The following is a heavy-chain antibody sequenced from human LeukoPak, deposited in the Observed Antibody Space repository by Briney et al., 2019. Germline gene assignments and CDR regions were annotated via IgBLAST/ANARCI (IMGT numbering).Heavy chain of an antibody. Sequence: GGSLRLSCAASGFTFSSYSMHWVRQAPGKGLEWVAFISYDGSNEYYADSVKGRFTISRDTSKNTLYLQMTSLRAEDTAVYYCARDPLSSGWYGYFDYWGRGSLVTVSS. CDR2: ISYDGSNE. CDR1: GFTFSSYS. CDR3: ARDPLSSGWYGYFDY. J-gene: IGHJ4*02. D-gene: IGHD6-19*01. V-gene: IGHV3-30*04.